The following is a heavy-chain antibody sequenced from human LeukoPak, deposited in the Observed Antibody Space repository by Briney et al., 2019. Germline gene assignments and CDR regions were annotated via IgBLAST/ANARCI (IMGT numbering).Heavy chain of an antibody. Sequence: GSLRLSCADSGFTFSSYWMSWVRQAPGKGLERIGTIYHSGSTYYNPSLKSRVTISVDTSKNQFSLKLSSVTAADTAVYYCARQRAYYDFWSGPPPDYWGQGTLITVSS. D-gene: IGHD3-3*01. CDR3: ARQRAYYDFWSGPPPDY. J-gene: IGHJ4*02. CDR2: IYHSGST. V-gene: IGHV4-38-2*01. CDR1: GFTFSSYW.